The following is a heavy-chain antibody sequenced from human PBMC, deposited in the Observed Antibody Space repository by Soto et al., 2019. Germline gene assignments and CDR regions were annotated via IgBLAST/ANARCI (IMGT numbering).Heavy chain of an antibody. CDR3: AREGIVVVPAANYYYYYGMDV. CDR2: IYYSGST. D-gene: IGHD2-2*01. J-gene: IGHJ6*02. V-gene: IGHV4-30-4*01. Sequence: QVQLQESGPGLVKPSQTLSLTCTVSGGSISSGDYYWSWLRQPPGKGLEWIGYIYYSGSTYYNPSHKSLVTISVYTSKNHFSLKLSSATAADTAVYYCAREGIVVVPAANYYYYYGMDVWGRGTTVSVSS. CDR1: GGSISSGDYY.